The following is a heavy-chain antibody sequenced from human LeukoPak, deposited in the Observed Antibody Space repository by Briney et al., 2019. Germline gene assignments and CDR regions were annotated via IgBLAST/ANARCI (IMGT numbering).Heavy chain of an antibody. J-gene: IGHJ4*02. CDR3: AGAGGHSVFRYFDWLLSKSGVDY. V-gene: IGHV1-18*01. Sequence: GASVKVSCKASGYTFTNYGISWVRQAPGQGLEWMGWISAYNGNTNYAQNLQGRVTMTTDISTSTAYVELRSLRSDDTAVYYCAGAGGHSVFRYFDWLLSKSGVDYWGQGTLVTVSS. D-gene: IGHD3-9*01. CDR1: GYTFTNYG. CDR2: ISAYNGNT.